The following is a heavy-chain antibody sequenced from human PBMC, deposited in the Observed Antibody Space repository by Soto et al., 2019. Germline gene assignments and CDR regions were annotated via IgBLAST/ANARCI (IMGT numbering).Heavy chain of an antibody. CDR2: INPNSGGT. D-gene: IGHD6-6*01. CDR1: GYTFTGYY. V-gene: IGHV1-2*04. Sequence: ASVKVSCKASGYTFTGYYMHWVRQAPVQGLEWMGWINPNSGGTNYAQKFQGWVTMTRDTSISTAYMELSRLRSDDTAVYYCARSASSSYYYGMDVWGQGTTVTVSS. CDR3: ARSASSSYYYGMDV. J-gene: IGHJ6*02.